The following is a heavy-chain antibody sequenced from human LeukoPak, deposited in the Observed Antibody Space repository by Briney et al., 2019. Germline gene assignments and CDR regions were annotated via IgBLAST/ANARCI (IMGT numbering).Heavy chain of an antibody. V-gene: IGHV4-34*01. J-gene: IGHJ4*02. D-gene: IGHD6-19*01. Sequence: SETLSLTCAVYGGSFSGYYWSWIRQPPGKGLEWIGEINHSGSTNYNPSLKSRVTISVDTSKNQFSLKLSSVTAADTAVYYCARGRHRPKAVAGIRYWGQGTLVTVSS. CDR3: ARGRHRPKAVAGIRY. CDR1: GGSFSGYY. CDR2: INHSGST.